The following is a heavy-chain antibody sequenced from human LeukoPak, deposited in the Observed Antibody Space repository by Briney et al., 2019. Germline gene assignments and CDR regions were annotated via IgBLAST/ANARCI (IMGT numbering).Heavy chain of an antibody. CDR3: ATARPIGPNTVTTDNGMDV. CDR1: GFTFSNYV. D-gene: IGHD4-17*01. V-gene: IGHV3-30*03. Sequence: PGGSLRLSCAASGFTFSNYVMHWVRQAPGKGLEWVAVISYDGSNKYYADSVKGRFTISRDNSKNTLYMQMNSLRSEDTAVYYCATARPIGPNTVTTDNGMDVWGQGTTVTVSS. J-gene: IGHJ6*02. CDR2: ISYDGSNK.